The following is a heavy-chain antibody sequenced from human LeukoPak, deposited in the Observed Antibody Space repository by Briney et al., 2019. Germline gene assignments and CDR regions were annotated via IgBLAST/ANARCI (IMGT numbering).Heavy chain of an antibody. CDR2: ISGSGGTT. CDR3: AKTVADTASYYYYYMDV. V-gene: IGHV3-23*01. Sequence: GGSLRLSCAASGFTLRSYTMNWVRQAPGKGLEWVSAISGSGGTTYYADSVKGRFTISRDNSKNTLYLQMNSLRAEDTAVYYCAKTVADTASYYYYYMDVWGKGTTVTVSS. D-gene: IGHD6-19*01. J-gene: IGHJ6*03. CDR1: GFTLRSYT.